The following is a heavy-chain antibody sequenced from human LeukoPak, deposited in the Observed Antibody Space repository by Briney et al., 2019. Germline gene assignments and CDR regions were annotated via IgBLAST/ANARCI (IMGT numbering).Heavy chain of an antibody. D-gene: IGHD1-7*01. J-gene: IGHJ3*02. CDR1: GGTFSSYA. Sequence: SVKVSCKASGGTFSSYAINWVRQAPGQGLEWMGGIIPIFGTANYAQKFQGRVTITADESTSTAYMELSSLRSEDTAVYYCARDIPSGLELPADAFDIWGQGTMVTVSS. V-gene: IGHV1-69*13. CDR2: IIPIFGTA. CDR3: ARDIPSGLELPADAFDI.